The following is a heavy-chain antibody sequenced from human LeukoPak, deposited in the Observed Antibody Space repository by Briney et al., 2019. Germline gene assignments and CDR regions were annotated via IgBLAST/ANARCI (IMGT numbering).Heavy chain of an antibody. D-gene: IGHD4-11*01. Sequence: SETLSLTCTVSGGSISSYYWSWIRQPPGKGLEWIGYIYYSGSTNYNPSLKSRVTISVDTSKNQFSLKLSSVAAADTAVYYCARGSTVTTAPMDVWGQGTTVTVSS. CDR2: IYYSGST. CDR1: GGSISSYY. CDR3: ARGSTVTTAPMDV. J-gene: IGHJ6*02. V-gene: IGHV4-59*01.